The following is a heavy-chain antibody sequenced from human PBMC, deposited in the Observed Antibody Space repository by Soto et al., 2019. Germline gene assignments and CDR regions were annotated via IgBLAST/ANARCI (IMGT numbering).Heavy chain of an antibody. CDR1: GGTFSSYA. D-gene: IGHD1-7*01. Sequence: QVQLVQSGAEVKKPGSSVKVSCKASGGTFSSYAISWVRQAPGQGLEWMGGINPIFDTADYAQKFQGRVTITADESTSTAYMELSSLRSEDTAVYYCASHGITGTWVYYYGMDVWGQGTTVTVSS. CDR2: INPIFDTA. V-gene: IGHV1-69*12. J-gene: IGHJ6*02. CDR3: ASHGITGTWVYYYGMDV.